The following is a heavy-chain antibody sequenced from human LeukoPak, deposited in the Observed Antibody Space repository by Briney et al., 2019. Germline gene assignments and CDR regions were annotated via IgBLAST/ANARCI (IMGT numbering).Heavy chain of an antibody. V-gene: IGHV4-59*01. CDR1: GGSISSDY. J-gene: IGHJ4*02. Sequence: PSETLSLTGTAAGGSISSDYWSWIRQPPGQGLEWIGCINYSGSTTYNPSLKSRVTISVDTSKNQFSLKLSSVTAADTAVYFFFKQKTAYEITHVFDYWGQGTLVTVSS. CDR2: INYSGST. CDR3: FKQKTAYEITHVFDY. D-gene: IGHD3-9*01.